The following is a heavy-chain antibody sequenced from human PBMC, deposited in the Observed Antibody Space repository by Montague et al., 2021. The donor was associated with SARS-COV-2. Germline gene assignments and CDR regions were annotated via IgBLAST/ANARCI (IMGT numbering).Heavy chain of an antibody. CDR2: ISWNSGYI. CDR3: AKGAANTFYYNVMDV. CDR1: GFTFGDYA. J-gene: IGHJ6*02. Sequence: SLRLSCAASGFTFGDYALHWVRQAPGKGLEWVSAISWNSGYIDYAGSVKGRFTISRDNDKNSLYLEMNSLSAEDTAMYYCAKGAANTFYYNVMDVWGQGTTVTVSS. D-gene: IGHD1-26*01. V-gene: IGHV3-9*01.